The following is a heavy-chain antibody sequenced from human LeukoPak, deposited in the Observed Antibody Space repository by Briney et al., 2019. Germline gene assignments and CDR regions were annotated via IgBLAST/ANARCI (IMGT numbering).Heavy chain of an antibody. CDR2: INPNSGGT. J-gene: IGHJ4*02. V-gene: IGHV1-2*02. D-gene: IGHD1-26*01. CDR1: GYTFTGYY. CDR3: ARSRSGSYSDY. Sequence: GASVKVSCKASGYTFTGYYMHWVRQAPGQGLEWMGWINPNSGGTNYAQKIQGRVTMTRDTSISTAYMELSRLRSDDTAVYYCARSRSGSYSDYWGQGTLVTVSS.